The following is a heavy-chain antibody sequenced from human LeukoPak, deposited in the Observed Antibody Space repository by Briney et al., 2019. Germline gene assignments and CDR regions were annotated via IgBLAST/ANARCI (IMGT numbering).Heavy chain of an antibody. CDR3: ARGYRNTFDY. CDR1: GGSISGYY. J-gene: IGHJ4*02. CDR2: ISYSGST. Sequence: NPSETLSLTCTVSGGSISGYYWNWIRQPPGKGLEWIGYISYSGSTNFNPSLKSRVTISLDTSKNQFSLNLNSVTAADTAVYYCARGYRNTFDYWGQGTLVTVSS. V-gene: IGHV4-59*01. D-gene: IGHD1-14*01.